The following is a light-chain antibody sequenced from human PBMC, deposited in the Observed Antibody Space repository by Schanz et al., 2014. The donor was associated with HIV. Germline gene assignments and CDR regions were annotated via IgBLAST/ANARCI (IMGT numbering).Light chain of an antibody. Sequence: QTVVTQEPSFSVSPGGTVTLTCGLTSGSPSTRHHPSWHQRTPGQPPRTLIYNTDTRSFGVPDRFSGSILGNKAALTITGAQADDECDYYCMLYMGSAIYVFGGGTKLTVL. CDR1: SGSPSTRHH. CDR3: MLYMGSAIYV. CDR2: NTD. J-gene: IGLJ3*02. V-gene: IGLV8-61*01.